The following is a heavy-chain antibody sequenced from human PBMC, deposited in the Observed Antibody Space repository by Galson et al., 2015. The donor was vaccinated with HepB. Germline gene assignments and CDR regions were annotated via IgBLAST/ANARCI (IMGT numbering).Heavy chain of an antibody. D-gene: IGHD6-19*01. CDR2: ISGGGSKT. Sequence: SLGLSCAASGVDDRVFARIWVPQAPGKGLEWGSDISGGGSKTNYADSVKVRFTVSRYISRNTLYLQMSSLTDEDTAIYYCAKDVRGGASGWPDDHWGQGTLVTVAS. J-gene: IGHJ5*02. V-gene: IGHV3-23*01. CDR3: AKDVRGGASGWPDDH. CDR1: GVDDRVFA.